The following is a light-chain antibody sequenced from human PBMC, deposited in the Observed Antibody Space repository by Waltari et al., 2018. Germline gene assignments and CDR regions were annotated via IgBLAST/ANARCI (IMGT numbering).Light chain of an antibody. CDR1: QSVSSN. V-gene: IGKV3-15*01. CDR3: QQYNNWPPIT. J-gene: IGKJ5*01. Sequence: DIVMTQSPATLSVSPGERATLSCRASQSVSSNLAWYQQKPGQAPRRLNYGGSTRATGIPARFSGSGSGKEFTLTISSLQSEDFAVYHCQQYNNWPPITFGQGTRLEIK. CDR2: GGS.